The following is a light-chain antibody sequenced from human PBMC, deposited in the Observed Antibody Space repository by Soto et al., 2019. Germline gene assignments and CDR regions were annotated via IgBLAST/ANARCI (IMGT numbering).Light chain of an antibody. CDR3: CSFAGSNTFV. CDR1: SSDVGSYNL. V-gene: IGLV2-23*03. Sequence: QSVLTQPASVSGSPGQSITLSCTGTSSDVGSYNLVSWYQQHPGKAPKLMIYEGNKRPSGLSNRFSGSKSGNTASLTISGLQAEDEADYPCCSFAGSNTFVFGTGTKVTVL. CDR2: EGN. J-gene: IGLJ1*01.